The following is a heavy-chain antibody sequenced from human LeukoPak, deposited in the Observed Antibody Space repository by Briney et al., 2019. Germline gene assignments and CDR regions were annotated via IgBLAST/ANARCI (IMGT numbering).Heavy chain of an antibody. V-gene: IGHV3-48*01. Sequence: GGSLRLSYAASGFTFSSYCMNCVPRAPGKGLEWGSDISISNSNIYYAHSVKGRFTISRDDAKNTLYLQMSSLRSEDTAVYYCARVRNLRTRGVMDPLDYRGDGNLVTVSS. CDR1: GFTFSSYC. D-gene: IGHD3-10*01. CDR2: ISISNSNI. J-gene: IGHJ4*01. CDR3: ARVRNLRTRGVMDPLDY.